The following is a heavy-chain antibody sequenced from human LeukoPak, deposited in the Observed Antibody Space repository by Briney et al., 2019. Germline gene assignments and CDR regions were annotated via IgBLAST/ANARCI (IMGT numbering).Heavy chain of an antibody. CDR2: IIPIFGTA. V-gene: IGHV1-69*05. Sequence: GASVKVSCKASGGTFSSYAISWVRQAPGQGLEWMGGIIPIFGTANYAQKFQGRVTITTDESTSTAYMELSSLRSEDTAVYYCARETVGTNYPDGYYFDYWSQGTLVTVSP. CDR3: ARETVGTNYPDGYYFDY. D-gene: IGHD4-23*01. CDR1: GGTFSSYA. J-gene: IGHJ4*02.